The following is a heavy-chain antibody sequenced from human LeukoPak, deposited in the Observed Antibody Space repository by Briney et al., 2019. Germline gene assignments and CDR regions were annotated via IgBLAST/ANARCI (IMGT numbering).Heavy chain of an antibody. D-gene: IGHD1-26*01. CDR3: ARDLRDHYYPAVSRLLDY. CDR2: IIPILGIA. J-gene: IGHJ4*02. Sequence: SVKVSCRASGYTFTGYYMHWVRQAPGQGLEWMGRIIPILGIANYAQKFQGRVTITADKSTSTAYMELSSLRSEDTAVYYCARDLRDHYYPAVSRLLDYWGQGTLVTVSS. CDR1: GYTFTGYY. V-gene: IGHV1-69*04.